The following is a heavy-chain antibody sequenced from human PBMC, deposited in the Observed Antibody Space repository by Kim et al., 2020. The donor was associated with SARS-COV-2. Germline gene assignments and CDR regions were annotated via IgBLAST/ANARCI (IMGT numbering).Heavy chain of an antibody. CDR1: GGTFSGYL. J-gene: IGHJ6*02. Sequence: SETLSLTCAVSGGTFSGYLWSWVRQPPGKGLEWIGEISHVANTNFNPSLESRVTMSIITSQKRIFLKLMSVTAADTAVYYCARGLGTKGLDVWGQGTTVTVSS. V-gene: IGHV4-34*01. CDR3: ARGLGTKGLDV. D-gene: IGHD7-27*01. CDR2: ISHVANT.